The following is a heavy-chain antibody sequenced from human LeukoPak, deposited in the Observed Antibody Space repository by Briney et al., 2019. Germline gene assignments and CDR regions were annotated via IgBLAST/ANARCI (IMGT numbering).Heavy chain of an antibody. CDR1: GYTFTSYD. D-gene: IGHD3-22*01. CDR2: MNPNSGNT. V-gene: IGHV1-8*01. CDR3: ARGGKFYYDSSGYSWGFDY. J-gene: IGHJ4*02. Sequence: ASVKVSCKASGYTFTSYDINWVRQATGQGLEWMGWMNPNSGNTGYAQKFQGRVTMTRNTSISTAYMELSSLRSEDRAVYYCARGGKFYYDSSGYSWGFDYWGQGTLVTVSS.